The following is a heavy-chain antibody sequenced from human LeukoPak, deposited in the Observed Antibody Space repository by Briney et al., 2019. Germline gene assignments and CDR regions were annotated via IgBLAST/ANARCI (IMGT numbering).Heavy chain of an antibody. CDR2: FYISGST. J-gene: IGHJ4*02. CDR3: AREDVAAAGGLGY. Sequence: SETLSLTCSVSGGSISSYYWSWIRKPAGKGLKWIGRFYISGSTHDNPSLKSPVTMSVDTSKNQFSLRLSSVTAADTAVYYCAREDVAAAGGLGYWGQGTLVTVSS. CDR1: GGSISSYY. D-gene: IGHD6-13*01. V-gene: IGHV4-4*07.